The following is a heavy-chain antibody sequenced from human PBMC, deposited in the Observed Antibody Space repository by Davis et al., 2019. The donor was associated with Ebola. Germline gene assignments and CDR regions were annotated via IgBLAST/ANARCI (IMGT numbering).Heavy chain of an antibody. CDR3: ARGFGYCSGGSCYPGSMDV. V-gene: IGHV3-66*01. CDR1: GFTVSSNY. D-gene: IGHD2-15*01. Sequence: PGESLKISCAASGFTVSSNYMSWVRQAPGKGLEWVSVIYSGGSTYYADSVKGRFTISRDNSKNTLYLQMNSLRAEDTAVYYCARGFGYCSGGSCYPGSMDVWGQGTTVTVSS. J-gene: IGHJ6*02. CDR2: IYSGGST.